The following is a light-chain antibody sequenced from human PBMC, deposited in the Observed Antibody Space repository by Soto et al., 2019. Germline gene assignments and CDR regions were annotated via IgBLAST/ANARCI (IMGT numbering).Light chain of an antibody. J-gene: IGKJ4*01. Sequence: DIVLTQSPGTLPLSPGERATLSCRASQTFASNYLAWYQQRPGQAPRLLIYGTSTRAAGVPPRFVGSGSGTDFTLTITSLDPEDFAVYFCQQYGSSPVTFGGGTTV. CDR2: GTS. CDR1: QTFASNY. V-gene: IGKV3-20*01. CDR3: QQYGSSPVT.